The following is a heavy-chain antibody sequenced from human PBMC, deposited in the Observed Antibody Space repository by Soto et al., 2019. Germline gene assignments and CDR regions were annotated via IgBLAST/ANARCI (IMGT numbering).Heavy chain of an antibody. D-gene: IGHD3-9*01. Sequence: PGGSLRLSCAASGFTFSSYAMSWVRQAPGKGLEWVGRIRSKANSYATAYAASVKGRFTISRDDSKNTAYLQMNSLKTEDTAVYYRTRLRHDILTPDDAFDIWGQGTMVTVSS. CDR1: GFTFSSYA. J-gene: IGHJ3*02. CDR2: IRSKANSYAT. V-gene: IGHV3-73*01. CDR3: TRLRHDILTPDDAFDI.